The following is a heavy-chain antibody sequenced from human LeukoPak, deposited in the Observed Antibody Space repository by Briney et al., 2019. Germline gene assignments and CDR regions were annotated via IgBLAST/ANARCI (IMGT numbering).Heavy chain of an antibody. CDR1: GGSISSSSYY. Sequence: SETLSLTCTVSGGSISSSSYYWGWIRQPPGKGLECIGSINYSGCTYYNPSLKSRVTISVDTSKNQFSLKLRSVTAADTAVYYCASRYSSGWFEDYWGQGTLVTVSS. CDR3: ASRYSSGWFEDY. D-gene: IGHD6-19*01. V-gene: IGHV4-39*01. CDR2: INYSGCT. J-gene: IGHJ4*02.